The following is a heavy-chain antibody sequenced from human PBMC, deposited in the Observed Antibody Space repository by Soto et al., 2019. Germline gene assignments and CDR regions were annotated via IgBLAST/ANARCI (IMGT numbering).Heavy chain of an antibody. CDR2: INHSGST. CDR3: ARGRYNTGSSIPYFDN. V-gene: IGHV4-34*10. CDR1: GGSFSDYY. Sequence: SETLSLTCAVYGGSFSDYYWTWVRQAPGRGLEWIGEINHSGSTNYNPSLRSRVTLSIDRAKKQFSLKLNSVTAADTAVYFCARGRYNTGSSIPYFDNWGQGTLVTVSS. J-gene: IGHJ4*02. D-gene: IGHD6-6*01.